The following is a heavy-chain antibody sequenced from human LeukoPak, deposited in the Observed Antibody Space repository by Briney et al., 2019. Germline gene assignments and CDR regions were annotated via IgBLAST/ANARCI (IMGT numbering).Heavy chain of an antibody. Sequence: PGGFLRLSCAASGLTLSNYVMNWVRQTPGKGLEGVSAITSNGGGTYLADSVKGRFTNSRDNSKNTLYMQLNSLRADDTAVYYCVTVKAGSAYADWGQGTLVTVSS. V-gene: IGHV3-23*01. J-gene: IGHJ4*02. CDR3: VTVKAGSAYAD. CDR1: GLTLSNYV. D-gene: IGHD5-12*01. CDR2: ITSNGGGT.